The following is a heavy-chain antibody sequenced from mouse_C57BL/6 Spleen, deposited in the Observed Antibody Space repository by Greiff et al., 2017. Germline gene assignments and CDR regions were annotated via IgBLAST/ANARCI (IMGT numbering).Heavy chain of an antibody. V-gene: IGHV2-5*01. Sequence: VQLVESGPGLVQPSQSLSITCTVSGFSLTSYGVHWVRQSPGKGLEWLGVIWRGGSTDYNAAFMSRLSITKDNSKSQVFFKMNSLQADDTAIYYCAKGDYDYDGAMDYWGQGTSVTVSS. CDR2: IWRGGST. CDR3: AKGDYDYDGAMDY. J-gene: IGHJ4*01. D-gene: IGHD2-4*01. CDR1: GFSLTSYG.